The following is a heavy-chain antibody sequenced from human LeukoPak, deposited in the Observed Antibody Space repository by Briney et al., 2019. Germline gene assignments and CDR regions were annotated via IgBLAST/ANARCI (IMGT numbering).Heavy chain of an antibody. J-gene: IGHJ3*02. Sequence: PGGSLRLSCAASGFTFSSYXXXXXXXXXXXXXXXXXXISGSGSSTYYADSVKGPFTLSRDNSKNTLYLQMNSLRAEDTAVYHCAKGRYYYDNSDAFEIWGQGTMVTVSS. CDR3: AKGRYYYDNSDAFEI. CDR2: ISGSGSST. V-gene: IGHV3-23*01. D-gene: IGHD3-22*01. CDR1: GFTFSSYX.